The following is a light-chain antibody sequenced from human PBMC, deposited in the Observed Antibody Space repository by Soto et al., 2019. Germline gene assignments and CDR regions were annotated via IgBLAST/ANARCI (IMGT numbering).Light chain of an antibody. V-gene: IGKV3-11*01. CDR3: QQRYGWPS. CDR2: DAS. Sequence: EIVLTQSPATLSLSPGERATLSCRASQTVTTYLAWYQHKLGQAPILLIYDASNRATGVPARFSGSGSGTDVTLTISSLEPEDSAVYYCQQRYGWPSLGQGTKLESK. CDR1: QTVTTY. J-gene: IGKJ2*01.